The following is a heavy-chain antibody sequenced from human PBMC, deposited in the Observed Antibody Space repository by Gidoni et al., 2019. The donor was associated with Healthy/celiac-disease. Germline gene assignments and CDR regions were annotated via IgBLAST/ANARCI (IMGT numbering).Heavy chain of an antibody. J-gene: IGHJ3*02. CDR3: TRDDYDRDAFDI. Sequence: EVQLVESGARLVQPGRSMRLACTAPGFTFGDYARGWFRQAPGKGLEWVDFIRSKAYGGTTEYAASVKGRFTISRDDSKSIAYLQMNSLKTEDTAVYYCTRDDYDRDAFDIWGQGTMVTVSS. V-gene: IGHV3-49*03. CDR2: IRSKAYGGTT. CDR1: GFTFGDYA. D-gene: IGHD3-22*01.